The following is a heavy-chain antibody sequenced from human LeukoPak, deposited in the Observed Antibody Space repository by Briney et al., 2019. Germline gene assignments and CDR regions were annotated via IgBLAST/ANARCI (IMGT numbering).Heavy chain of an antibody. CDR3: ARTVAAIGSPFDY. J-gene: IGHJ4*02. CDR1: GYTFTSYD. V-gene: IGHV1-8*01. CDR2: MNPNSGNT. D-gene: IGHD2-15*01. Sequence: GASVKVSCKASGYTFTSYDINWVRQATGQGPEWMGWMNPNSGNTGYAQKFQGRVTMTRNTSISTAYMELSSLRSEDTAVYYCARTVAAIGSPFDYWGQGTLVTVSS.